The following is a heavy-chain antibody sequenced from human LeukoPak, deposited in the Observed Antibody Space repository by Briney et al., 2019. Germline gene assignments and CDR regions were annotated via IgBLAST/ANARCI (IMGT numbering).Heavy chain of an antibody. CDR2: IYYSGST. Sequence: PSETLSLTCTVSGGSISSSSYYWGWIRQPPGKGLEWIGSIYYSGSTYYNPSLKSRVTISVDTSKNQFSLKLRSVTAADTAVYHCARQHNIAVAGTGPIDFWGQRTLVTVSS. CDR1: GGSISSSSYY. J-gene: IGHJ4*02. V-gene: IGHV4-39*01. D-gene: IGHD6-19*01. CDR3: ARQHNIAVAGTGPIDF.